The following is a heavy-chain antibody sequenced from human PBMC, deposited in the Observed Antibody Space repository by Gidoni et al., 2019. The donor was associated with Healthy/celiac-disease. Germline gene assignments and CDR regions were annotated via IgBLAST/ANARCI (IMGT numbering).Heavy chain of an antibody. CDR1: GFTFSSYA. CDR2: ISYDGSNK. V-gene: IGHV3-30-3*01. D-gene: IGHD4-17*01. CDR3: ARDAGASTGGFDY. J-gene: IGHJ4*02. Sequence: SCAASGFTFSSYAMHWVRQAPGKGLEWVAVISYDGSNKYYADSVKGRFTISRDNSKNTLYLQMNSLRAEDTAVYYCARDAGASTGGFDYWGQGTLVTVSS.